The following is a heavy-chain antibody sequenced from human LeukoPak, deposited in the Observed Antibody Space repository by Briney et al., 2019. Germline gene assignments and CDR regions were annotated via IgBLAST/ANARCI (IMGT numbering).Heavy chain of an antibody. V-gene: IGHV3-30-3*01. Sequence: PGGSLRLSCAASGFTFSSYAMRWVRQAPGKGLEWVAVISYDGSNKYYADSVKGRFTISRDNSKNTLYLQMNSLRAEDTAVYYCARDLRDCSSTSCYGRGYYYYGMDVWGQGTTVAVSS. CDR3: ARDLRDCSSTSCYGRGYYYYGMDV. CDR1: GFTFSSYA. D-gene: IGHD2-2*01. CDR2: ISYDGSNK. J-gene: IGHJ6*02.